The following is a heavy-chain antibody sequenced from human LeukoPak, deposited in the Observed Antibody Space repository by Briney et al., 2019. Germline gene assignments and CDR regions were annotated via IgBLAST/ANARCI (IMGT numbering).Heavy chain of an antibody. V-gene: IGHV3-23*01. CDR2: ISGSGGST. D-gene: IGHD2-15*01. Sequence: GGSLRPSCAASGFTFSSYAMSWVRQAPGKGLEWVSAISGSGGSTYYADSVKGRFTISRDNSKNTLYLQMNSLRAEDTAVYYCANSHIVVVAAFDIWGQGTMVTVSS. CDR3: ANSHIVVVAAFDI. J-gene: IGHJ3*02. CDR1: GFTFSSYA.